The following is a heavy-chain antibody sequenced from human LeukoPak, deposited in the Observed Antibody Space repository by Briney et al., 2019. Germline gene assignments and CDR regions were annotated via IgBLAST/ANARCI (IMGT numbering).Heavy chain of an antibody. CDR1: GISFSSHG. J-gene: IGHJ4*02. V-gene: IGHV3-33*01. Sequence: GGSLRLSCAASGISFSSHGMHWVRQAPGKGLEWVAVIWYDGSNIYYTDSVKGRFTISRDNSKNTLYLQMNSLRAEDTALYYCARARNDYDSNGFSLLDYWGQGTLVTVS. D-gene: IGHD3-22*01. CDR3: ARARNDYDSNGFSLLDY. CDR2: IWYDGSNI.